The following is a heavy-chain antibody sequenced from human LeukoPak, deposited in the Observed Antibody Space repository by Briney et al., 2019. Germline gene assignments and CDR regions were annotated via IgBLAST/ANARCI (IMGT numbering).Heavy chain of an antibody. CDR1: GFSVSIHG. CDR3: AKWSGFGSN. V-gene: IGHV3-23*01. D-gene: IGHD3-10*01. CDR2: SDGSGGNK. J-gene: IGHJ4*02. Sequence: GGSLRLSCEASGFSVSIHGATWVRQVPGTGLEWVSGSDGSGGNKYYADSVKGRFTISSDNSKNTLYLLMTNLTVEDTGVYYCAKWSGFGSNWGQGTLVTVSS.